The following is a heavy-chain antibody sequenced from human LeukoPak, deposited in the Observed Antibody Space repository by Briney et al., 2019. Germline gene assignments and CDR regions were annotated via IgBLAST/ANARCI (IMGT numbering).Heavy chain of an antibody. V-gene: IGHV3-15*01. D-gene: IGHD1-26*01. CDR1: GFTFSNAW. CDR2: IKSKTDGGTT. Sequence: KAVGSLRLSCAASGFTFSNAWRSWVRQAPGKGLEWFGRIKSKTDGGTTDYAAPVKGRFTIPRDDSKNTLYLQMNSLKTEDTAVYYCTTAQVGAWGQGALVTVSP. J-gene: IGHJ5*02. CDR3: TTAQVGA.